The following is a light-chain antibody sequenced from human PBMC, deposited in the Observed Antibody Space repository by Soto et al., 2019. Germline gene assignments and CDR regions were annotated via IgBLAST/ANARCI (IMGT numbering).Light chain of an antibody. CDR2: KAS. CDR1: QTISSW. Sequence: DIQMTQSPSTLSGSVGYRVTITCRASQTISSWLAWYQQKPGKAPKLLIYKASTLKSGVPSRFSGSGSGTEFTLTISSLQPDDFATYYCQQYNSFTWTFGQGTKVDIK. V-gene: IGKV1-5*03. CDR3: QQYNSFTWT. J-gene: IGKJ1*01.